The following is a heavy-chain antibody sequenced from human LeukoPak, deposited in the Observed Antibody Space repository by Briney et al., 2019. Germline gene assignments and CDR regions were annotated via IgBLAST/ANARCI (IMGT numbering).Heavy chain of an antibody. D-gene: IGHD2-2*01. Sequence: GGSLRLSCAASGFTFSSYAMSWVRQAPGKGLEWVSAISGSGGSTYYADSVKGRFTISRDNSKNTLYLQMNSLRAENTAVYYCAKAELGYCSSTSCYHMDVWGKGTTVTVSS. V-gene: IGHV3-23*01. CDR1: GFTFSSYA. J-gene: IGHJ6*03. CDR3: AKAELGYCSSTSCYHMDV. CDR2: ISGSGGST.